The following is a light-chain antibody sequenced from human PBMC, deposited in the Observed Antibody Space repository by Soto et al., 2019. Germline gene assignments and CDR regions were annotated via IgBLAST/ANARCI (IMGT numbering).Light chain of an antibody. Sequence: EIVLTQSPATLSLSPGERVTLSCRASQSVSSYLAWYQQQPGQAPRLLIYDASNRATGIPARFSGSGSGTDFTLTISSLEPEDFAVYYCQQRSNFMYTFGQWTKLEIK. V-gene: IGKV3-11*01. CDR1: QSVSSY. J-gene: IGKJ2*01. CDR3: QQRSNFMYT. CDR2: DAS.